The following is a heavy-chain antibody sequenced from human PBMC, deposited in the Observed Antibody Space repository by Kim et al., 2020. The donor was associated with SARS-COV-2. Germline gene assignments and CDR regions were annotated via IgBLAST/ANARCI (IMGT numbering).Heavy chain of an antibody. J-gene: IGHJ4*02. CDR1: GFTFSSYA. CDR3: AKGYGSGSYYFDY. D-gene: IGHD3-10*01. CDR2: TSGSGGST. Sequence: GGSLRLSCAASGFTFSSYAMSWVRQAPGKGLEWVSGTSGSGGSTDYADSVKGRFTISRDNFKNTLYLQMNSLRAEDTALYYCAKGYGSGSYYFDYWGQGTLVTVSS. V-gene: IGHV3-23*01.